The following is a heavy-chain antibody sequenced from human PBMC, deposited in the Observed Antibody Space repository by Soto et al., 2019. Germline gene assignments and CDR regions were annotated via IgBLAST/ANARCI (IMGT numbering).Heavy chain of an antibody. CDR3: ARFSGMITFGGVKAPPQYYFDY. CDR1: GGSFSGYY. CDR2: INHSGST. V-gene: IGHV4-34*01. D-gene: IGHD3-16*01. Sequence: SETLSLTCAVYGGSFSGYYWSWIRQPPGKGLEWIGEINHSGSTNYNPSLKSRVTISVDTSKNQFSLKLSSVTAADTAVYYCARFSGMITFGGVKAPPQYYFDYWGQGTLVTVSS. J-gene: IGHJ4*02.